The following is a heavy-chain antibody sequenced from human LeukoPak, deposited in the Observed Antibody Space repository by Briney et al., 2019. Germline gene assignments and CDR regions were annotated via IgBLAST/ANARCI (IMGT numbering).Heavy chain of an antibody. J-gene: IGHJ4*02. V-gene: IGHV1-2*02. CDR1: GYTFTGYY. CDR3: ARADGYNLGDF. D-gene: IGHD5-24*01. Sequence: GASVKVSCKASGYTFTGYYLHWVRQAPGQGLEYMGWINPNTGGTNYVQKFQGRVTMTRDTSISTGYMELSSLRSDDTALYYCARADGYNLGDFWGQGTQVTVPS. CDR2: INPNTGGT.